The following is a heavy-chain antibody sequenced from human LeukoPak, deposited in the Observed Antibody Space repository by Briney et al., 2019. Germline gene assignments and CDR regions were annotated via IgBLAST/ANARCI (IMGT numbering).Heavy chain of an antibody. CDR2: IYYSGST. Sequence: SETLSLTCTVSGGSISSYYWSWIRQPPGKGLEWIGYIYYSGSTYYNPSLKSRVTISVDTSKNQFSLKLSSVTAADTAVYYCARGKGDFWSGYRHEYFQHWGQGTLVTVSS. CDR1: GGSISSYY. J-gene: IGHJ1*01. D-gene: IGHD3-3*01. CDR3: ARGKGDFWSGYRHEYFQH. V-gene: IGHV4-59*12.